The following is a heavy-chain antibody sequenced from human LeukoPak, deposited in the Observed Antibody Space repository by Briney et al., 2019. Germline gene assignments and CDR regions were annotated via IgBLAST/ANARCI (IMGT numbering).Heavy chain of an antibody. V-gene: IGHV3-33*01. CDR3: ARDLRLGYYDSSFPDY. CDR2: IWYDGTKK. Sequence: GGSLRLSCAASALTGSRYGMRLFCKGPVMGLEKMSFIWYDGTKKYYADSVKGRFTTSRDNSKNTLYLQINSLSADDTAVYYCARDLRLGYYDSSFPDYWGQGTLVTVSS. J-gene: IGHJ4*02. D-gene: IGHD3-22*01. CDR1: ALTGSRYG.